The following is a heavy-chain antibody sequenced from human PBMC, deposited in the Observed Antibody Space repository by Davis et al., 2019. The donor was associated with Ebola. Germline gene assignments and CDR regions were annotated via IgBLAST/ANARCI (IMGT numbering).Heavy chain of an antibody. CDR3: ARETITMVRGVTPPFDY. V-gene: IGHV3-7*01. Sequence: PGGSLRLSCAASGFTFSSYSMNWVRQAPGKGLEWVANIMQDESEKDYVDSVKGRFAISRDNAANSLYLQMNSLRAEDTAVYYCARETITMVRGVTPPFDYWGQGTLVTVSS. CDR2: IMQDESEK. D-gene: IGHD3-10*01. J-gene: IGHJ4*02. CDR1: GFTFSSYS.